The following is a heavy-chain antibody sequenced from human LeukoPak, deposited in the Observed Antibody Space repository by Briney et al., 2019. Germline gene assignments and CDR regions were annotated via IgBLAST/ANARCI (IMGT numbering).Heavy chain of an antibody. CDR3: ARPYSSGWDPIDY. CDR2: IKQDGSEK. CDR1: GFTFSSYW. D-gene: IGHD6-19*01. Sequence: PGGSLRLSCAASGFTFSSYWMIWVRQAPGKGREWVANIKQDGSEKYYVDSVKGRFTISRDNAKNSLYLQMNSLRAEDTAVYYCARPYSSGWDPIDYWGQGTLVTVSA. J-gene: IGHJ4*02. V-gene: IGHV3-7*01.